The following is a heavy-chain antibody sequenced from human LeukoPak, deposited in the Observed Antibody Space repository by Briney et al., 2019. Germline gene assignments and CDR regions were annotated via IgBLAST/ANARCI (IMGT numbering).Heavy chain of an antibody. J-gene: IGHJ3*02. V-gene: IGHV4-39*01. D-gene: IGHD7-27*01. CDR3: ARGPKLGSAFDI. Sequence: PSETLSLTCTVSGGSISSSSYYWGWIRQPPGKGLEWIGSIYHSGSTYYNPSLKSRVTISVDTSKNQFSLKLSSVTAADTAVYYCARGPKLGSAFDIWGQGTMVTVSS. CDR2: IYHSGST. CDR1: GGSISSSSYY.